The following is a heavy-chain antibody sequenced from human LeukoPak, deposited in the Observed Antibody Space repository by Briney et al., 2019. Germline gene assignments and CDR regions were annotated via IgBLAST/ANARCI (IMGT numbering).Heavy chain of an antibody. D-gene: IGHD6-6*01. CDR2: IYYSGST. CDR3: ARGSSEGSWFDP. CDR1: VGSISSYY. V-gene: IGHV4-59*01. Sequence: SETPSLTCTVSVGSISSYYWSWIRQPPGKGLECIVYIYYSGSTNYNPSLKSRVTISVDTSKNQCSRKLSSVTAADTAVYYCARGSSEGSWFDPWGQGPLVTVSS. J-gene: IGHJ5*02.